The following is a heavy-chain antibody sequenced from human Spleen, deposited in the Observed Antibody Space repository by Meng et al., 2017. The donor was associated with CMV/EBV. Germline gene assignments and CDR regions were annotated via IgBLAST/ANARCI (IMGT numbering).Heavy chain of an antibody. Sequence: SETLSLTCAVSGDSVSSNSAAWIWITPSPSRGLEWLGRTYYRSKWYNDYAVSVKSRITINPDTSKNQFYLQLNSVTPADTDGYYCARELADGFDIWGQGTMVTVSS. D-gene: IGHD1-1*01. CDR2: TYYRSKWYN. J-gene: IGHJ3*02. CDR3: ARELADGFDI. V-gene: IGHV6-1*01. CDR1: GDSVSSNSAA.